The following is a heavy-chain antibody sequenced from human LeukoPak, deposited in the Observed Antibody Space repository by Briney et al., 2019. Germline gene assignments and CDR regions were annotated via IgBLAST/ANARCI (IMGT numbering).Heavy chain of an antibody. CDR1: GFTFSSYA. V-gene: IGHV3-23*01. CDR2: ISGSGGST. D-gene: IGHD3-9*01. J-gene: IGHJ4*02. Sequence: GGSLRLSCAASGFTFSSYAMSWVRQAPGKGLEWVSAISGSGGSTYYADSVKGRFTISRDNSKNTLYLQMNSLRAEDTAVYYCAKDLGGGGYYDIPYYFDYWGQGTLVTVSS. CDR3: AKDLGGGGYYDIPYYFDY.